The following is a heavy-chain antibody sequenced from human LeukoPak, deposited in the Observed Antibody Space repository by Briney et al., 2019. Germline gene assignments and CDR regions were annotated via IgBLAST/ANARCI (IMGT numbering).Heavy chain of an antibody. CDR3: ARHRSGGSQDDAFDI. J-gene: IGHJ3*02. CDR1: GFPFSDYG. Sequence: PGRSLRLSCAASGFPFSDYGMYWVRQAPGKGLEWLAVISHDGNNKYYADSVKGRITISRDNPMNTLYLQMNSLRAEDTAVYYCARHRSGGSQDDAFDIWGQGTMVTVSS. V-gene: IGHV3-30*03. D-gene: IGHD2-15*01. CDR2: ISHDGNNK.